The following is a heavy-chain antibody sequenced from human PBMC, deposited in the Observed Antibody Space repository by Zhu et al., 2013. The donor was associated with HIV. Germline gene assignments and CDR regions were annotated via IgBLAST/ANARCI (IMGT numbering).Heavy chain of an antibody. D-gene: IGHD2-15*01. CDR3: ARDGYCSGGSCWDAFDI. CDR1: GYTFTGYY. V-gene: IGHV1-2*02. CDR2: INPNSGGT. Sequence: QVQLVQSGAEVKKPGASVKVSCKASGYTFTGYYMHWVRQAPGQGLEWMGWINPNSGGTNYAQKFQGRVTMTRDTSISTAYMELSRLRSDDTAVYYCARDGYCSGGSCWDAFDIWGQGTMVTVSS. J-gene: IGHJ3*02.